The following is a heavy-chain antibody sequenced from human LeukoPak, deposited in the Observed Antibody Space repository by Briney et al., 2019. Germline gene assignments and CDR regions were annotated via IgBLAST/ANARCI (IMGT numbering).Heavy chain of an antibody. V-gene: IGHV3-66*01. CDR1: GFSVGANF. CDR3: ARDRGYYDRSGYFYDSN. D-gene: IGHD3-22*01. J-gene: IGHJ4*02. CDR2: IYSGGAT. Sequence: GGSLRLSCAASGFSVGANFMSWVRRAPGKGLEWLSVIYSGGATYYADSVKGRFTISRDILKNTLFLQMNSLRAEDTAVYYCARDRGYYDRSGYFYDSNWGQGTLVTVSS.